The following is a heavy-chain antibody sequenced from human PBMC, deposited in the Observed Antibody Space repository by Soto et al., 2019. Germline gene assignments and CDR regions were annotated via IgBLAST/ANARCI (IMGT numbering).Heavy chain of an antibody. J-gene: IGHJ5*02. V-gene: IGHV4-31*03. CDR3: ASGQVGATTWFDP. CDR2: IYDNGTT. CDR1: GASISSGGYY. Sequence: SETLSLTCTVSGASISSGGYYWSWIRQDPGKSLEWLGYIYDNGTTYYNPSLKSRVSISRDKSKNQFSLKMTSLTAADTAVYYCASGQVGATTWFDPWGQGTKVTV. D-gene: IGHD1-26*01.